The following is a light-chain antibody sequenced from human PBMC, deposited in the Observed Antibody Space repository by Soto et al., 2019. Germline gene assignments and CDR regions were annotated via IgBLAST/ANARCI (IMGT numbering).Light chain of an antibody. CDR2: HAS. CDR3: QQYDNLPYT. V-gene: IGKV1-33*01. CDR1: QDISNY. J-gene: IGKJ2*01. Sequence: DIQMTQSPSSLSASVGDRVTITCQASQDISNYLNWYQQKPGKAPKLLIYHASNLEAGVPSRFSGSGSGTDFTFTISSLQPEDIATYYCQQYDNLPYTFGQGTKLEIK.